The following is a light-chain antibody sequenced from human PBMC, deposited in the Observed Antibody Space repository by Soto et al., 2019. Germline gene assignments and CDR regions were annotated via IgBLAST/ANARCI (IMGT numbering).Light chain of an antibody. Sequence: EIVMTQSPATLSVSPGERATLSCRASQSVSYNLAWYQQKPGQGPRLLSYGAFTRATGIPARFSGSGSGTEFTLTISSLQSEYFAVYYCQQYKNWPPLTFGGGTKVEIK. CDR3: QQYKNWPPLT. J-gene: IGKJ4*01. V-gene: IGKV3-15*01. CDR1: QSVSYN. CDR2: GAF.